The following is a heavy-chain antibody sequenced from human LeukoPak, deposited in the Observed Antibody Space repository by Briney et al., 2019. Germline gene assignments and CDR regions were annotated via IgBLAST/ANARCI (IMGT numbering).Heavy chain of an antibody. CDR1: GGSISSYY. V-gene: IGHV4-4*07. Sequence: SETLSLTCTVSGGSISSYYWSWIRQPAGKGLEWIGRIYTSGSTNYNPSLKSRVTISVDTSKNQFSLKLSSVTAADTAVYYCARGGQQMAERGYYYYYYYMDVWGKGTTVTVSS. CDR2: IYTSGST. CDR3: ARGGQQMAERGYYYYYYYMDV. J-gene: IGHJ6*03. D-gene: IGHD6-13*01.